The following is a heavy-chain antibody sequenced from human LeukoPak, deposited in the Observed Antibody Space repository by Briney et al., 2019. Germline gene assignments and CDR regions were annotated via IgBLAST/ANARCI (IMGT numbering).Heavy chain of an antibody. CDR2: MNPNSGNT. V-gene: IGHV1-8*01. CDR1: GYTFTSYD. Sequence: ASVKVSCKASGYTFTSYDINWVRQATGQGLEWMGWMNPNSGNTGYAQKFQGRVTVTRNTSISTAYMELSSLRSEDTAVYYCAKIAAAGTANWFDPWGQGTLVTVSS. CDR3: AKIAAAGTANWFDP. D-gene: IGHD6-13*01. J-gene: IGHJ5*02.